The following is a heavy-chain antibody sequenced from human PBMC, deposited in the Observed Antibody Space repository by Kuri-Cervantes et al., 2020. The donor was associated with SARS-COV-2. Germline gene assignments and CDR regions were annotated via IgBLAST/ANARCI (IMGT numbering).Heavy chain of an antibody. D-gene: IGHD3-3*01. CDR1: GFTLSNYW. Sequence: GESLKISCAASGFTLSNYWMSWVRQAPGKGLEWVANRKQDGSERYYVDSVKGRFSISRDNAKNSLYPQMNSLRAEDSAVYYCARDYHDFWSGYYPFEYWGQGTLVTVSS. J-gene: IGHJ4*02. CDR2: RKQDGSER. V-gene: IGHV3-7*05. CDR3: ARDYHDFWSGYYPFEY.